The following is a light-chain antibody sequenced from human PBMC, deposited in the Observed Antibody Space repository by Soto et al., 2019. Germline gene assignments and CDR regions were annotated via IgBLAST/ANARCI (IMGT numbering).Light chain of an antibody. CDR1: SSDVGGYNY. CDR2: EVS. J-gene: IGLJ3*02. CDR3: SSYTTSSLWV. V-gene: IGLV2-14*01. Sequence: QSVLTQPASVSGSPGQSITISCTGTSSDVGGYNYVSWYQHHPGKAPKLIIYEVSHRPSGVSNRFSGSKSGYTASLTISGLQAEDEADYYCSSYTTSSLWVFGGGTKLTVL.